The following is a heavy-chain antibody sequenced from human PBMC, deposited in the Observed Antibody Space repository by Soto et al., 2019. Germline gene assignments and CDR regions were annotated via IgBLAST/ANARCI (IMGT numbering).Heavy chain of an antibody. CDR1: GGTFSSYA. CDR3: ARTYCSSTSCYKDRGHWFDP. V-gene: IGHV1-69*06. J-gene: IGHJ5*02. D-gene: IGHD2-2*02. CDR2: IIPIFGTA. Sequence: AAVKFSCKASGGTFSSYAISWVRQAPGQGLEWMGGIIPIFGTANYAQKFQGRVTITADKSTSTAYMELSSLRSEDTAVYYCARTYCSSTSCYKDRGHWFDPWGQGTLVTVSS.